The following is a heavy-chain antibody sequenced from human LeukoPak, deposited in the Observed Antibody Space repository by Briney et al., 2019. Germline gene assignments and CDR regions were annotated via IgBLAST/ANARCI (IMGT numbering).Heavy chain of an antibody. CDR3: ARGSSRWYYFDY. CDR1: GGSISSSSYY. D-gene: IGHD6-13*01. Sequence: PSETLSLTCTVSGGSISSSSYYWGWIRQPPGKGLEWIGSIYYSGSTYYNPSLKSRVTISVDTSKNQFSLKLSSVTAADTAVYYCARGSSRWYYFDYWGQGTLVTVSS. CDR2: IYYSGST. V-gene: IGHV4-39*01. J-gene: IGHJ4*02.